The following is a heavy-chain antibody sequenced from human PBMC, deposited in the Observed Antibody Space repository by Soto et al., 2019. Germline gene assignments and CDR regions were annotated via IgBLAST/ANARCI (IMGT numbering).Heavy chain of an antibody. D-gene: IGHD1-20*01. CDR1: GGTFNSYA. V-gene: IGHV1-69*13. J-gene: IGHJ4*02. Sequence: ASVKVSCKASGGTFNSYAVNWVRQAPGQGLEWMGGIIPIFGAANYAQKFQGRVTITADESTSTVYMELSSLRSEDTAVFYCARKLRITTARPRLYAYGGQGSFVPASS. CDR2: IIPIFGAA. CDR3: ARKLRITTARPRLYAY.